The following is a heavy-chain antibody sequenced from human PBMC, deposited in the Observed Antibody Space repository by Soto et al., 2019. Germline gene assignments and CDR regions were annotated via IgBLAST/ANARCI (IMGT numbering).Heavy chain of an antibody. CDR3: AKDAGGTIYYYDYMDV. CDR1: GFTFDDYA. J-gene: IGHJ6*03. Sequence: EVQLVESGGGLVQPGRSLRLSCAASGFTFDDYAMHWVRQAPGKGLEWVSGISWNSGSIGYADSVKGRFTISRDNAKNSLYLQMNSLRAEDTALYYCAKDAGGTIYYYDYMDVWGKGTTVTVSS. V-gene: IGHV3-9*01. D-gene: IGHD1-1*01. CDR2: ISWNSGSI.